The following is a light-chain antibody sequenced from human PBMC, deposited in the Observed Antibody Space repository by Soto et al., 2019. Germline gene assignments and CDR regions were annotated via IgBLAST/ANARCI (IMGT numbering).Light chain of an antibody. J-gene: IGLJ3*02. CDR3: SSYADSNNLL. Sequence: QSVLTQPPSASGSLGQSVTISCTGTSSDVGGYKYVSWYQQHPGEAPKLLIYEATQRPSGVPDRFSGSKSGNTASLTVSGLQAEDEADYYCSSYADSNNLLFGGGTKVTVL. V-gene: IGLV2-8*01. CDR2: EAT. CDR1: SSDVGGYKY.